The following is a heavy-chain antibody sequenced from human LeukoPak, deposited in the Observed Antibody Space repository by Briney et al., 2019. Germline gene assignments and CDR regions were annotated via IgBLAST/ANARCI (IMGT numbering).Heavy chain of an antibody. Sequence: GGSLRLSCAASGFTFSSYGMHWVRQAPGKGLEWVAVISYDGSNKYYADSVKGRFTISRDNSKNTLHLQMNSLRAEDTAVYYCAKVKYYDFWSASYYFDYWGQGTLVTVSS. CDR3: AKVKYYDFWSASYYFDY. CDR1: GFTFSSYG. D-gene: IGHD3-3*01. V-gene: IGHV3-30*18. CDR2: ISYDGSNK. J-gene: IGHJ4*02.